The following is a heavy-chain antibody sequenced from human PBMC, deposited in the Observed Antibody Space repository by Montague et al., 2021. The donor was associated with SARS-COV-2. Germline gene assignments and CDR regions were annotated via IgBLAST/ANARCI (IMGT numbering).Heavy chain of an antibody. Sequence: SETLSLTCTASGGSIGAYYWSWIRQPPGKGLGWIGYIDNSGSTNHNPFLESRVTMSVDTSKNQFSLKLNSVTAADTAVYYCARHGGIDAFDIWGRGTMVTVSS. J-gene: IGHJ3*02. CDR3: ARHGGIDAFDI. D-gene: IGHD4-23*01. CDR2: IDNSGST. V-gene: IGHV4-59*01. CDR1: GGSIGAYY.